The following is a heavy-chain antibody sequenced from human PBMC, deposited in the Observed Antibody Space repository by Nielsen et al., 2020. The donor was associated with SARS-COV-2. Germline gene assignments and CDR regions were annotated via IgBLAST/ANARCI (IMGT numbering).Heavy chain of an antibody. Sequence: SVKVSCKASGYTFTSYAMNWVRQAPGQGLEWMGWINTNTGNPTYAQGFTGRFVFSLDTSVSTAYLQISSLKAEDTAVYYCARLGVNAMALHHRLFDYWGQGTLVTVSS. V-gene: IGHV7-4-1*02. CDR2: INTNTGNP. CDR3: ARLGVNAMALHHRLFDY. CDR1: GYTFTSYA. J-gene: IGHJ4*02. D-gene: IGHD3-16*01.